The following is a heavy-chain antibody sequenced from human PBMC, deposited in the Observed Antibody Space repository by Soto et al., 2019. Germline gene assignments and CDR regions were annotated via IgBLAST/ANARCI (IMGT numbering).Heavy chain of an antibody. V-gene: IGHV3-48*02. CDR2: ISSSNTR. CDR3: ARELSTVTTVQIDY. Sequence: PGGSLRLSCAASGFTFSSYSMNWVRQGPGKGLEWVSYISSSNTRYYADSVKGRFTISRDNAKKSLYLQMNSLRDEDTAVYYCARELSTVTTVQIDYWGQGTLVTVSS. J-gene: IGHJ4*02. D-gene: IGHD4-17*01. CDR1: GFTFSSYS.